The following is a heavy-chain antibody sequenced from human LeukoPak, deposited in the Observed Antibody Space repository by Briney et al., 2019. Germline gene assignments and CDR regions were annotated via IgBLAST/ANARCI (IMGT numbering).Heavy chain of an antibody. V-gene: IGHV4-59*08. Sequence: SETLSLTCSVSTASLSSFYWSWVRQPPGKGLEWIGYIHYSGNTNYNPSLKSRVTISLDTSRNQFSLKLSSVTAADTAVYYCATSRAELWGRGTLVTVSS. CDR1: TASLSSFY. J-gene: IGHJ2*01. CDR2: IHYSGNT. CDR3: ATSRAEL. D-gene: IGHD2-2*01.